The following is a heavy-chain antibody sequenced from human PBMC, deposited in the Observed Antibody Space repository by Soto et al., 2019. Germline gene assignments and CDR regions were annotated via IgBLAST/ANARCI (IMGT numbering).Heavy chain of an antibody. V-gene: IGHV4-59*08. CDR1: GGSISSYY. J-gene: IGHJ6*02. CDR3: ARGGCIYPFMDLLYYYGMDV. Sequence: PSETLSLTCTVSGGSISSYYWSWIRQPPGKGLEWIGYIYYSGSTNYNPSLKSRVTISVDTSKNLFSLKLSSVTATDTAVYYCARGGCIYPFMDLLYYYGMDVWGQGTMVTVSS. D-gene: IGHD1-26*01. CDR2: IYYSGST.